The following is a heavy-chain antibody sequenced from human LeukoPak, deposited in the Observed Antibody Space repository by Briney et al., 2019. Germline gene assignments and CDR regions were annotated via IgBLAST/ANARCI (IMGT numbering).Heavy chain of an antibody. V-gene: IGHV1-69*05. CDR3: ARVGSSSKEKPGRNYFDY. CDR2: VVPIFGTA. D-gene: IGHD6-6*01. Sequence: GASVKVSCKASGGTFSGYAISWVRQAPGQGLEWMGGVVPIFGTANYAQKFQGRVTIPTDESTSTAYMELSNVRSEDTAVYYCARVGSSSKEKPGRNYFDYWGQGTLVTVSS. CDR1: GGTFSGYA. J-gene: IGHJ4*02.